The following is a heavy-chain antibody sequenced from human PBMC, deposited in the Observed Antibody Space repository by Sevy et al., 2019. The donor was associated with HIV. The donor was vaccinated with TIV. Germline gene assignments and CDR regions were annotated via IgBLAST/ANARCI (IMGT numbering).Heavy chain of an antibody. CDR2: TYYSGST. D-gene: IGHD6-19*01. V-gene: IGHV4-59*01. CDR1: GGSISSYY. CDR3: AGYSSGWYNWFDP. Sequence: SETLSLTCTVSGGSISSYYWSWIRQPPGKGLEWIGYTYYSGSTNYNPSLKSRVTISVDTSKNQFSLKLSSVTAADTAVYYCAGYSSGWYNWFDPWGQGTLVTVSS. J-gene: IGHJ5*02.